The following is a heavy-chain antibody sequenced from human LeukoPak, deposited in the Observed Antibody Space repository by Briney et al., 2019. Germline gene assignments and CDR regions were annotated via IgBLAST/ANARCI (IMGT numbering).Heavy chain of an antibody. D-gene: IGHD4-17*01. Sequence: GGSLRLSCAASGFTFSSYAMHWVRQAPGKGLEYVSAISSNGGSTHYANSVKGRFTISRDNSKNTLYLQMGSLRAEDMAVYYCARVTTVTARAFDIWGQGTMVTVSS. CDR3: ARVTTVTARAFDI. V-gene: IGHV3-64*01. CDR1: GFTFSSYA. J-gene: IGHJ3*02. CDR2: ISSNGGST.